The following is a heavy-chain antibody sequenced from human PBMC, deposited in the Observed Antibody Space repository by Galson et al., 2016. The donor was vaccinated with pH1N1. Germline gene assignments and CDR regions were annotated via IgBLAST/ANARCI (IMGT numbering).Heavy chain of an antibody. CDR3: ARIIRYSSGLDP. CDR2: INPENGDT. Sequence: SVKVSCKASGYTFTGHYMRWMRQAPGRGLEWMGWINPENGDTKYAQKFQDRVTMTRDTSNSTAYMEVNRLTSDDTAVYYCARIIRYSSGLDPWGQGTLVTVSS. D-gene: IGHD2-21*01. J-gene: IGHJ5*02. V-gene: IGHV1-2*02. CDR1: GYTFTGHY.